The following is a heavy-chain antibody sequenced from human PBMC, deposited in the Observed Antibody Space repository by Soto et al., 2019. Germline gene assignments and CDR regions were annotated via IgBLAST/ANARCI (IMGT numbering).Heavy chain of an antibody. CDR2: IYYSGST. J-gene: IGHJ5*02. Sequence: TLETLSLTCTVSGGSISSGGYYWSWIRQHPGKGLEWIGYIYYSGSTYYNPSLKSRVTISVDTSKNQFSLKLSSVTAADTAVYYCARTYDILTGYSPGGFDPWGQGTLVTVSS. V-gene: IGHV4-31*03. D-gene: IGHD3-9*01. CDR1: GGSISSGGYY. CDR3: ARTYDILTGYSPGGFDP.